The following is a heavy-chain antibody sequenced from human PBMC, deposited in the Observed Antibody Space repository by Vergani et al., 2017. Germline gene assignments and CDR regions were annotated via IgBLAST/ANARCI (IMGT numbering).Heavy chain of an antibody. CDR1: GFTFSDHY. D-gene: IGHD3-9*01. Sequence: QVQLVESGGGLVKPGGSLRLSCAASGFTFSDHYMSWVRQAPGKGLEWISYMSSGDSIYYADSVKGRFTVSRDNTKNTLYLQMNRLRAEDTAVYYCARETDTGSSVSCNYYAMDVWGQGTMVTVSS. V-gene: IGHV3-11*04. CDR3: ARETDTGSSVSCNYYAMDV. CDR2: MSSGDSI. J-gene: IGHJ6*02.